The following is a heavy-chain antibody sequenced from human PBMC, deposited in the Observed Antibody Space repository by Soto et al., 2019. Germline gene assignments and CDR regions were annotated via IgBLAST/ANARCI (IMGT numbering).Heavy chain of an antibody. CDR3: ARWVQRRIGYSYYYGMDV. Sequence: GGSVKVSFKASGYPFTSYDINLVRQATGQGLEWMGWINPNSGNTGYAQKFQGRVTMTRNTSISTAYMELSSLRSEDTAVYYCARWVQRRIGYSYYYGMDVWGQGTTVTVSS. CDR2: INPNSGNT. V-gene: IGHV1-8*01. J-gene: IGHJ6*01. CDR1: GYPFTSYD. D-gene: IGHD5-18*01.